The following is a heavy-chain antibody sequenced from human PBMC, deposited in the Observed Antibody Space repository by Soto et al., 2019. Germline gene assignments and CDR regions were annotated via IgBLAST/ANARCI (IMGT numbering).Heavy chain of an antibody. J-gene: IGHJ6*03. D-gene: IGHD3-10*01. Sequence: GSLRLSCAASGFTFSSYGMHWVRQAPGKGLEWVAVIWYDGSNKYYADSVKGRFTISRDNSKNTLYLQMNSLRAEDTAVYYCARGFRNLPYYMDVWAKGPRSPSP. CDR1: GFTFSSYG. CDR2: IWYDGSNK. V-gene: IGHV3-33*01. CDR3: ARGFRNLPYYMDV.